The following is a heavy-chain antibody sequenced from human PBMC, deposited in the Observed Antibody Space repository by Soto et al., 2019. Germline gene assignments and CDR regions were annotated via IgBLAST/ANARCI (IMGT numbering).Heavy chain of an antibody. CDR1: GGSFSGYY. Sequence: SETLSLTCAVYGGSFSGYYWSWICQPPGKGLEWIGEINHSGSTNYNPSLKSRVTISVDTSKNQFSLKLSSVTAADTAVYYCAREEGYCSGGSCYGYWGQGTLVTVSS. CDR2: INHSGST. V-gene: IGHV4-34*01. D-gene: IGHD2-15*01. CDR3: AREEGYCSGGSCYGY. J-gene: IGHJ4*02.